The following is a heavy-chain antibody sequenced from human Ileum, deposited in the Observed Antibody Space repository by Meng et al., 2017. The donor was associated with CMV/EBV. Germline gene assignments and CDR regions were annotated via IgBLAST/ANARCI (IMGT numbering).Heavy chain of an antibody. D-gene: IGHD6-13*01. CDR3: AKGIAAADP. V-gene: IGHV3-23*01. CDR2: ITGSGSKA. Sequence: RLACATSGFSCSNYGMPGVRQAPGKGLEWVSSITGSGSKANYADSVKGRFTISRDMSTNTLYLQMNSLTAEDTAVYYCAKGIAAADPWGQGTLVTVSS. CDR1: GFSCSNYG. J-gene: IGHJ5*02.